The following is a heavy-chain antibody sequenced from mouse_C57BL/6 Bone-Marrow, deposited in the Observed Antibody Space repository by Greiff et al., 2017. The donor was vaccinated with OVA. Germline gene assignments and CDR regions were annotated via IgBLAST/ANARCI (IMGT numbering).Heavy chain of an antibody. V-gene: IGHV14-4*01. Sequence: EVQLQESGAELVRPGASVKLSCTASGFNIKDDYMHWVKQRPEQGLEWIGWIDPENGDTEYASKFQGKATITADTSSNTAYLQLSSLTSEDTAVYYCTTGGSSYWFAYWGQGTLVTVSA. J-gene: IGHJ3*01. CDR2: IDPENGDT. CDR3: TTGGSSYWFAY. CDR1: GFNIKDDY. D-gene: IGHD1-1*01.